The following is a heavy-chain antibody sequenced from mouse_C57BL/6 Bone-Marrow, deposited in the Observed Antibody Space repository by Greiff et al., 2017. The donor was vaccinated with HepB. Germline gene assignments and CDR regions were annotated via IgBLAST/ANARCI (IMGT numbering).Heavy chain of an antibody. J-gene: IGHJ3*01. V-gene: IGHV6-6*01. Sequence: EVKLVESGGGLVQPGGSMKLSCAASGFTFSDAWMDWVRQSPEKGLEWVAEIRNKANNHATYYAESVKGRFTISRDDSKSSVYLQMNSLRAEDTGIYYCTRPDSSGYAWFAYWGQGTLVTVSA. CDR2: IRNKANNHAT. D-gene: IGHD3-2*02. CDR3: TRPDSSGYAWFAY. CDR1: GFTFSDAW.